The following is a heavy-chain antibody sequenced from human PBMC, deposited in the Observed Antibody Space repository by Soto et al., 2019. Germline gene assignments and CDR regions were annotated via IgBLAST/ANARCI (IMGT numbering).Heavy chain of an antibody. CDR3: ARGVPDIVASLDY. V-gene: IGHV4-34*01. Sequence: ASETLSLTCAVYGGSFSGYYWSWIRQPPGKGLEWIGEINHSGSTNYNPSLKSRVTISVDTSKNQFSLKLSSVTAADTAVYYCARGVPDIVASLDYWGQGTLVTVSS. CDR1: GGSFSGYY. J-gene: IGHJ4*02. D-gene: IGHD5-12*01. CDR2: INHSGST.